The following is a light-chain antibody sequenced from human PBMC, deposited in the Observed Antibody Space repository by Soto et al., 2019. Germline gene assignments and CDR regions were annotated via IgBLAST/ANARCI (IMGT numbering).Light chain of an antibody. CDR3: QQYGSSPLT. CDR2: GAS. CDR1: QSVSRSY. Sequence: EIVLTQSPGTLSLSPGERATLSCRASQSVSRSYLAWYQQKPGQAPRLLMYGASSRATGIPDRFSGSGSGTDFTLTISRLEPEDFAVYYCQQYGSSPLTFGGGTKVGIK. V-gene: IGKV3-20*01. J-gene: IGKJ4*01.